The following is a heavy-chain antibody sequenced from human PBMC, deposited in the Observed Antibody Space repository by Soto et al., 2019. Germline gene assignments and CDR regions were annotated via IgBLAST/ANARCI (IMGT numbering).Heavy chain of an antibody. D-gene: IGHD3-3*01. CDR2: ISAYNGNT. CDR1: GYTFTSYG. V-gene: IGHV1-18*01. J-gene: IGHJ6*02. CDR3: ARDPRGFLEWFYYYYGMDV. Sequence: AASVKVSCKASGYTFTSYGISWVRQAPGQGLEWMGWISAYNGNTNYAQKLQGRVTMTTDTSTSTAYMELRSLRSDDTAVYYCARDPRGFLEWFYYYYGMDVWGQGTTVTVSS.